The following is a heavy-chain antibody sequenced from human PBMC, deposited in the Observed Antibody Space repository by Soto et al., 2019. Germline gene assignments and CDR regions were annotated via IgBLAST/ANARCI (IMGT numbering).Heavy chain of an antibody. D-gene: IGHD2-21*02. Sequence: SETLSLTCTVSGDSINNDYWSWIRQPPGRGLEWIGYIFYSGSTNYNPSLKSRVTMSVDRSKNHFSLKLTSVTAADTAVYYCVTGGDGYRFDYWGQGTLVTV. CDR3: VTGGDGYRFDY. V-gene: IGHV4-59*01. CDR1: GDSINNDY. CDR2: IFYSGST. J-gene: IGHJ4*02.